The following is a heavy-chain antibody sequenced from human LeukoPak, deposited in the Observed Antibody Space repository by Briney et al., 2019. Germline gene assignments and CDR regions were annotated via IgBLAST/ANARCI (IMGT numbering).Heavy chain of an antibody. Sequence: ASVKVSCKASGYTFTTYVISWVRQALEQGLERMGWISAYNGNTNYAQKLQGRVTMTTDTSTSTAYMELRSLRSDDTAVYYCARDSTYYYDSSGYYYPYWGQGTLVTVSS. J-gene: IGHJ4*02. CDR1: GYTFTTYV. CDR2: ISAYNGNT. V-gene: IGHV1-18*01. D-gene: IGHD3-22*01. CDR3: ARDSTYYYDSSGYYYPY.